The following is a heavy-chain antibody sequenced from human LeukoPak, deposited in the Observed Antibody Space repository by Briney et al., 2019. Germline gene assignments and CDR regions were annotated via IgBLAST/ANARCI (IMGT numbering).Heavy chain of an antibody. J-gene: IGHJ4*02. CDR2: MNPNSGNT. D-gene: IGHD6-19*01. CDR3: VRGLAVASRSIPEY. CDR1: GYTFTSYD. Sequence: GASVKVSCKASGYTFTSYDINWVRQATGQGLEWMGWMNPNSGNTGYAQRFQGRVTMARNTSKTTAYMELSSLRSEDTAVYYCVRGLAVASRSIPEYWGQGTLVTVSS. V-gene: IGHV1-8*01.